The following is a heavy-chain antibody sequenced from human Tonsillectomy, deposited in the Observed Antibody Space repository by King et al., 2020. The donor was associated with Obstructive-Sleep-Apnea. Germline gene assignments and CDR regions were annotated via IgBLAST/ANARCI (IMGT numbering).Heavy chain of an antibody. CDR3: VRETQWYFDY. CDR2: ISPRGSII. V-gene: IGHV3-11*01. D-gene: IGHD6-19*01. J-gene: IGHJ4*02. CDR1: GFTFSDSY. Sequence: VQLVESGGGLVKPGGSLRLSCAASGFTFSDSYMSWIRQAPGKGLEWVSYISPRGSIIYYADSLKGRFTISRDNAKNSLYLQMNSLRAEDTALYYCVRETQWYFDYWGQGTLVTVSS.